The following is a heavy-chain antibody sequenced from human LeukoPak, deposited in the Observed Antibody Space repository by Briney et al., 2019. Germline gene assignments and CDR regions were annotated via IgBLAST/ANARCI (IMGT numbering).Heavy chain of an antibody. J-gene: IGHJ4*02. V-gene: IGHV4-39*01. CDR3: ARVLNQVDTAMAYFDY. CDR2: IYYSGST. D-gene: IGHD5-18*01. CDR1: GGSISSSSYY. Sequence: SETLSLTCTVSGGSISSSSYYWGWIRQPPGKGLEWIGSIYYSGSTYYNPSLKSRVTISVDTSKNQFSLKLSSVTAADTAVYYCARVLNQVDTAMAYFDYWGQGTLVTVSS.